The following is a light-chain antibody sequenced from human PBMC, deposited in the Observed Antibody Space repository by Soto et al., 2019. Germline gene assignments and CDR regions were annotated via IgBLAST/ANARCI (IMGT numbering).Light chain of an antibody. Sequence: EIVLTQSPGTLSVSPGERATLSCRASQSVSSSYLAWYQQKPGQAPRLLIYGASSRATGIPDRFSGSGSGTDFTLTISRLEPEDFAVYYCQQYGSSPQWTFGQGTKVEIK. CDR2: GAS. CDR1: QSVSSSY. CDR3: QQYGSSPQWT. J-gene: IGKJ1*01. V-gene: IGKV3-20*01.